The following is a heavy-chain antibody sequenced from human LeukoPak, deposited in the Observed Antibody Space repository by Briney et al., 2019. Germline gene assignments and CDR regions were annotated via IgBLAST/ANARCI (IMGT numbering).Heavy chain of an antibody. Sequence: GGSLRLSCAASGFTFSSYSMNWVRQAPGKGLEWVSSISSSSSYIYCADSVKGRFTISRDNAKNSLYLQMNRLRAEDTAVYYCARWGSGSDYWGQGTLVTVSS. J-gene: IGHJ4*02. CDR3: ARWGSGSDY. V-gene: IGHV3-21*01. CDR2: ISSSSSYI. CDR1: GFTFSSYS. D-gene: IGHD3-10*01.